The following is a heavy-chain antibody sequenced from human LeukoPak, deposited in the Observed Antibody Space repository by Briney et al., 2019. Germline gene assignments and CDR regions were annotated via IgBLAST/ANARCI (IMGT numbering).Heavy chain of an antibody. J-gene: IGHJ4*02. Sequence: SETLSLTCTVSGGSISSGVYYWAWIRQPPGKGLEWIGSIYYSGSTYYSPSLKSRVTISVDTSKNQFSLKLSSVTAADTAVYYCARVAGTLAVAGRVYFDYWGQGALVTVSS. D-gene: IGHD6-19*01. CDR1: GGSISSGVYY. CDR2: IYYSGST. CDR3: ARVAGTLAVAGRVYFDY. V-gene: IGHV4-39*07.